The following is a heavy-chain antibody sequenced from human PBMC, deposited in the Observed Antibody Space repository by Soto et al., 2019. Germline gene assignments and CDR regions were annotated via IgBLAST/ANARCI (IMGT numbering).Heavy chain of an antibody. J-gene: IGHJ6*02. V-gene: IGHV4-39*01. D-gene: IGHD3-3*02. CDR3: ARFSTLGKDYGLDV. CDR1: GGSISSSSYY. CDR2: IFYSGST. Sequence: SETLSLTCTVSGGSISSSSYYWGWIRQPPGKGLEWIGSIFYSGSTYYNPSLKSRVTISVDTSKNQFSLRLTSVTAADTAVYFCARFSTLGKDYGLDVWGQGTTVTVSS.